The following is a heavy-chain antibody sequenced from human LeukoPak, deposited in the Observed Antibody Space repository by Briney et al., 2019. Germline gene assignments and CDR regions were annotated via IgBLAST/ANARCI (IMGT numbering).Heavy chain of an antibody. D-gene: IGHD3-10*01. CDR3: ARDSGFGELVTYYFDY. CDR2: IWYDGSTK. CDR1: GFNFSNYA. V-gene: IGHV3-33*01. Sequence: GGSLRLSCAASGFNFSNYAMHWVRQVPGKGLEWVAVIWYDGSTKFYANYVKGRFTVSRDNSKNTLYLQMNIQRPEDTAIYYCARDSGFGELVTYYFDYWGQGTLVTVSS. J-gene: IGHJ4*02.